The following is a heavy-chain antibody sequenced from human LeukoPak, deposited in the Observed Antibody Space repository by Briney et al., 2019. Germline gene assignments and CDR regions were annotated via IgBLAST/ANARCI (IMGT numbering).Heavy chain of an antibody. J-gene: IGHJ4*02. CDR2: INHSGST. CDR1: GGSFSGYF. V-gene: IGHV4-34*01. CDR3: ALGYCSSTSCYAPYYFDY. D-gene: IGHD2-2*01. Sequence: SETLSLTCAVHGGSFSGYFWTWTRQPPGKGLEWIGEINHSGSTNYNPSLKSRVTISVDTSKTQFSLKLSSVTAADTAVYYCALGYCSSTSCYAPYYFDYWGQGTLVTVSS.